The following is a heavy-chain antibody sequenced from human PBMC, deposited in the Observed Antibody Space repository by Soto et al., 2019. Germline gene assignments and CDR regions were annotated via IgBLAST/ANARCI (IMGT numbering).Heavy chain of an antibody. CDR1: GFTFSSYG. V-gene: IGHV3-30*18. Sequence: GGSLRLSCAASGFTFSSYGMHWVRQAPGKGLEWVAVISYDGSNKYYADSVKGRFTISRDNSKNTLYLQMNSLRAEDTAVYYCAKDGVLTATRRYYYYYYMDVWGKGTTVTVSS. CDR3: AKDGVLTATRRYYYYYYMDV. J-gene: IGHJ6*03. CDR2: ISYDGSNK. D-gene: IGHD3-10*01.